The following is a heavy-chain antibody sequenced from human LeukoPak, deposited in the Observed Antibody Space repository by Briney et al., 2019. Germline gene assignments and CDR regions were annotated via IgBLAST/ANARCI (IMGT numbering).Heavy chain of an antibody. CDR3: ARRRYCSGGSCPKYFDL. D-gene: IGHD2-15*01. V-gene: IGHV4-34*01. CDR1: GGSFSGYY. J-gene: IGHJ2*01. CDR2: INHSGST. Sequence: SETLSLTCAVYGGSFSGYYWSWLRQPPGKGLEWIGEINHSGSTNYNPSLKSRVTISVDTSKNQFSLKLSSVTAADTAVYYCARRRYCSGGSCPKYFDLWGRGTLVTVSS.